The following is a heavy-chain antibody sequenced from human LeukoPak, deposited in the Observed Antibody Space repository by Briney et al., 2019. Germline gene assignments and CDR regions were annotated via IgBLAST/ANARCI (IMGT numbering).Heavy chain of an antibody. CDR3: ARDYKYAFDN. J-gene: IGHJ4*02. Sequence: PGGSLRLSCAASGFTLSDYSMNWVRQAPGKGLEWISYIWIDSGNTNYADSVKGRFTISGDKAKNSLYLQMNSLRVEDTAVYCCARDYKYAFDNWGQGTLVTVSS. V-gene: IGHV3-48*01. CDR2: IWIDSGNT. CDR1: GFTLSDYS. D-gene: IGHD5-24*01.